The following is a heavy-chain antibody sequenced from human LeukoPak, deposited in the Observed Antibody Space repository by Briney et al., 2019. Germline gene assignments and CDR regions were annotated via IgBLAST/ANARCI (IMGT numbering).Heavy chain of an antibody. CDR2: ISGSGGSA. V-gene: IGHV3-23*01. CDR3: AKIGTYSSGPFDY. D-gene: IGHD3-10*01. CDR1: GFTFSSFA. Sequence: PGGSLRLSCAASGFTFSSFAMSWVPQAPGQGLEGGSAISGSGGSAYYADSVKGRFTISRDNSKNTLYLQMNSLRDEDTAVYYCAKIGTYSSGPFDYWGQGTLVTVSS. J-gene: IGHJ4*02.